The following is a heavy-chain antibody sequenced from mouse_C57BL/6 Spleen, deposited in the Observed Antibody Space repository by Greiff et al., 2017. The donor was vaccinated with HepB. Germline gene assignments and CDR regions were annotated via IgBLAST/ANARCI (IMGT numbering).Heavy chain of an antibody. Sequence: VQLKQSGGGLVKPGGSLKLSCAASGFTFSSYAMSWVRQTPEKRLEWVATISDGGSYTYYPDNVKGRFTISRDNAKNNLYLQMSHLKSEDTAMYYCARDRITTVVATDFDVWGTGTTVTVSS. CDR1: GFTFSSYA. D-gene: IGHD1-1*01. CDR3: ARDRITTVVATDFDV. CDR2: ISDGGSYT. J-gene: IGHJ1*03. V-gene: IGHV5-4*01.